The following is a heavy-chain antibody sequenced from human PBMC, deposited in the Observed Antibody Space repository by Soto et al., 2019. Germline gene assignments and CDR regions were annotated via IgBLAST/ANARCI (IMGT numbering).Heavy chain of an antibody. J-gene: IGHJ6*02. CDR3: AGGGRGVPAAIRYYYYYGMDV. CDR1: GGSFSGYN. D-gene: IGHD2-2*01. V-gene: IGHV4-34*01. Sequence: PSETLSLTCAVYGGSFSGYNWSWIRQPPGKGLEWIGEINHSGSTNYNPSLKSRVTISVDTSKNQFSLKLSSVTAADTAVYYCAGGGRGVPAAIRYYYYYGMDVWGQGTTVTVSS. CDR2: INHSGST.